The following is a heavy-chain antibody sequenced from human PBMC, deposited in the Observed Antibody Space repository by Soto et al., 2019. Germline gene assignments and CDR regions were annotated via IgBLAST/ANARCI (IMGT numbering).Heavy chain of an antibody. D-gene: IGHD6-13*01. CDR3: VKGSAAGAGYFYDH. CDR2: ITSDGGET. CDR1: GFTFSSYG. Sequence: GGSLRLSCAASGFTFSSYGVQWIRQAPGKRLEYVAGITSDGGETYHADSVKGRFTISRDNPKNTLYLQMRSLRPEDTAIYYCVKGSAAGAGYFYDHWGQGTLVTVSS. V-gene: IGHV3-64D*09. J-gene: IGHJ4*02.